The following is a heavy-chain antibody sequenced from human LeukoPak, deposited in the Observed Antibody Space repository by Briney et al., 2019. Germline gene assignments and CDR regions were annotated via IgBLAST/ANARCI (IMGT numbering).Heavy chain of an antibody. CDR1: GFTFNSYW. CDR3: ARIYYFGDNNWRYFDN. V-gene: IGHV3-7*01. D-gene: IGHD3-10*01. Sequence: GGSLRLSCAASGFTFNSYWMSWVRQAPGKGLEWVANIDPDGGEKQYGDSVKGRFTTSRDNAKNSLYLQMNSLRAEDTAIYYCARIYYFGDNNWRYFDNWGQGTLVTVSS. J-gene: IGHJ4*02. CDR2: IDPDGGEK.